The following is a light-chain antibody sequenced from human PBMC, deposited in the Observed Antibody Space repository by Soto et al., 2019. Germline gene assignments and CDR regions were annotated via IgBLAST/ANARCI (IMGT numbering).Light chain of an antibody. CDR3: SSYTSSSTYV. CDR2: DVS. V-gene: IGLV2-14*01. J-gene: IGLJ1*01. CDR1: SSDVGGYNY. Sequence: QCALTQPASVSGSPGQSITISCTGTSSDVGGYNYVSWYQQHPGKAPKLMIYDVSNRPLGVSNRFSGSKSGNTASLTISGLQAEDEADYYCSSYTSSSTYVFGTGTKVTVL.